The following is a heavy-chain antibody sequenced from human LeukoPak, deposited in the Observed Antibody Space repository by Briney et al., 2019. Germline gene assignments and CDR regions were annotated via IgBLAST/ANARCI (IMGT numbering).Heavy chain of an antibody. CDR3: AREGGDRAARPDLGAFDI. V-gene: IGHV4-59*01. J-gene: IGHJ3*02. Sequence: PSETLSLTCTVSGGSISSYYWSWIRQPPGKGLEWIGYIYYSGSTNYNPSLKSRVTISVDTSKNQFSLKLSSVTAADTAVYYCAREGGDRAARPDLGAFDIWGQGTMVTVSS. CDR1: GGSISSYY. CDR2: IYYSGST. D-gene: IGHD6-6*01.